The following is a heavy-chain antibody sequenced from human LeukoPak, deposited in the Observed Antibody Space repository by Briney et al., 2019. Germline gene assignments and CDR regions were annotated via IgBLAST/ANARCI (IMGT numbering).Heavy chain of an antibody. Sequence: PSETLSLTCAVDGGSFSGYYWSWIRQPPGKGLEWIGEINHSGSTNYNPSLKSRVTISVDTSKNQFSLKLSSVTAADTAVYYCARDGVMGSGYTAMGKNAFDIWGQGTMVTVSS. CDR1: GGSFSGYY. D-gene: IGHD5-18*01. CDR2: INHSGST. V-gene: IGHV4-34*01. CDR3: ARDGVMGSGYTAMGKNAFDI. J-gene: IGHJ3*02.